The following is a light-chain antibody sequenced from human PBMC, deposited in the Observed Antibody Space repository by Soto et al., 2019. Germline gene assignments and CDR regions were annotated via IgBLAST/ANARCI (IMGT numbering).Light chain of an antibody. V-gene: IGKV3-20*01. CDR1: QSVSSTY. Sequence: EVVLTQSPGTLSLSPGERATLSCRASQSVSSTYLAWYQQKSGQAPRLLLYLTSTRATGIPDRFSGSGSGTDFTLTISRLEPEDFAMYYCQQYDNSLTFGGGTKVEIK. J-gene: IGKJ4*01. CDR3: QQYDNSLT. CDR2: LTS.